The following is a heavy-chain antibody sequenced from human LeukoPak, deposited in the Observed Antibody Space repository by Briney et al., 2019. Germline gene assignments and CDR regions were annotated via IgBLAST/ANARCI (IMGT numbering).Heavy chain of an antibody. J-gene: IGHJ4*02. V-gene: IGHV6-1*01. CDR2: TYYRSKWYN. CDR1: GDSVSSNSAA. D-gene: IGHD4-23*01. Sequence: SQTLSLTCAISGDSVSSNSAAWNWIRQSPSRGLEWLGRTYYRSKWYNDYAVSVKSRITINPDTSKNQFSLKLSSVTAADTAVYYCARNHYGGPRTGFDYWGQGTLVTVSS. CDR3: ARNHYGGPRTGFDY.